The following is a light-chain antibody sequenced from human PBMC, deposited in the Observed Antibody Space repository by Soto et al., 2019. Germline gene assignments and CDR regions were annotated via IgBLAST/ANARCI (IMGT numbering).Light chain of an antibody. CDR1: SPNIENNY. J-gene: IGLJ3*02. CDR2: DNN. Sequence: QSVLTQPPSVSAAPGQKVTISCSGGSPNIENNYVSWYQHLPGTAPKLLIYDNNKRPSGIPDRFSGSKSGTSATLGITGLXXXXXXXXXCGTWDSSLSARVFGGGTKLTV. V-gene: IGLV1-51*01. CDR3: GTWDSSLSARV.